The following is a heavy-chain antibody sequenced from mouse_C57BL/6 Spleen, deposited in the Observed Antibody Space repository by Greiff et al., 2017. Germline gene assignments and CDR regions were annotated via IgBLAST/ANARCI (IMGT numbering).Heavy chain of an antibody. CDR3: ARSGGYDGGFAY. J-gene: IGHJ3*01. CDR2: INPSDSDT. CDR1: GYTFTSYW. Sequence: QVQLQQPGAELVRPGSSVKLSCKASGYTFTSYWMSWVKQTPIQGLEWIGNINPSDSDTHYTQKFKDKATLTVDKSSSTVYMQLSSLTSEDSAVYYCARSGGYDGGFAYWGQGTLVTVSA. V-gene: IGHV1-52*01. D-gene: IGHD2-2*01.